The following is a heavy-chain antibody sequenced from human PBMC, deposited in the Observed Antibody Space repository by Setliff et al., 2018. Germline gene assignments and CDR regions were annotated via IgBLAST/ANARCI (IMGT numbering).Heavy chain of an antibody. V-gene: IGHV4-61*09. CDR2: IYTSGRT. CDR3: ARMSGFLYMD. Sequence: SETLSLTCTVSGGSISSDSHYWGWVRQPAGKGLELIGQIYTSGRTNYNPSLKSRLTISVDTSKNQFSLNLSSVTAADTAVYYCARMSGFLYMD. J-gene: IGHJ6*03. D-gene: IGHD3-3*01. CDR1: GGSISSDSHY.